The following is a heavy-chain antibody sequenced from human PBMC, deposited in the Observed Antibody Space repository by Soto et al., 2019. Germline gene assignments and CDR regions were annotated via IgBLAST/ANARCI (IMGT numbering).Heavy chain of an antibody. Sequence: EVQLLESGGGLVQPGGSLRLSCAASGFTFSSYAMSWVRQAPGKGLEWVSAISGSGGSTYYADSVKGRFTISRDNSKNTLYLQMNSLRAEDTAVYYCAKVAMVPGNYYYYMDVWGKGTTVTVSS. CDR3: AKVAMVPGNYYYYMDV. V-gene: IGHV3-23*01. D-gene: IGHD3-10*01. J-gene: IGHJ6*03. CDR2: ISGSGGST. CDR1: GFTFSSYA.